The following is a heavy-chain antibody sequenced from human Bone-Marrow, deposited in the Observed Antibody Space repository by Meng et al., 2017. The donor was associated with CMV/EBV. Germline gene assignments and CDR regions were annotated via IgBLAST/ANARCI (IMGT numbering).Heavy chain of an antibody. CDR3: AKETGQYGGWFDP. CDR1: RFTFSSYG. Sequence: AASRFTFSSYGMHWVRQAPGKRLEWVAVISYDGRNKYYADSVKGRFTISRDNSKNTLYLQMNSLRAEDTAVYYCAKETGQYGGWFDPWGQGTLVTVSS. CDR2: ISYDGRNK. D-gene: IGHD1-14*01. J-gene: IGHJ5*02. V-gene: IGHV3-30*18.